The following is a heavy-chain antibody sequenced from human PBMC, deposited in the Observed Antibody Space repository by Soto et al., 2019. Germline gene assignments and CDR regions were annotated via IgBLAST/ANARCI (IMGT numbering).Heavy chain of an antibody. CDR2: INHSGST. CDR3: ARGTVIRSYYGMDV. Sequence: SETLSLTCAVYGGSFSGYYWSWIRQPPGKGLEWIGEINHSGSTNYNPSLKSRVTISVDTSKNQFSLKLSSVTAADTAVYYCARGTVIRSYYGMDVWGQGTTVTVSS. V-gene: IGHV4-34*01. D-gene: IGHD4-4*01. CDR1: GGSFSGYY. J-gene: IGHJ6*02.